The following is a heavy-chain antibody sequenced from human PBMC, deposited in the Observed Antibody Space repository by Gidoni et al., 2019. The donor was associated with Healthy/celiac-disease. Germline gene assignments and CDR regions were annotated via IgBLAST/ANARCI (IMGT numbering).Heavy chain of an antibody. CDR1: GFTFSSYA. Sequence: EVQLLESGGGLVQPGGSLRLSCAASGFTFSSYALRWVRQAPGKGLEWVSAISGSGGSTYYADSVKGRFTISRDNSKNTLYLQMNSLRAEDTAVYYCAKKGRGYNAPHAFDIWGQGTMVTVSS. CDR3: AKKGRGYNAPHAFDI. CDR2: ISGSGGST. V-gene: IGHV3-23*01. D-gene: IGHD3-22*01. J-gene: IGHJ3*02.